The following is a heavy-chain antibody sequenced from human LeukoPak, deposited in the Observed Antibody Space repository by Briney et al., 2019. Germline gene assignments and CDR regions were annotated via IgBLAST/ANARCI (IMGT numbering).Heavy chain of an antibody. Sequence: PGGSLRLSCAASGFTFSSYWMHWVRHAPGKGLVWVSRINSDGITTTYADSVKGRFTISRDNAKNTLYLQMNSLRAEDTAVYYCARDLGEYYDTSDNWFDPWGQGTLVTVSS. J-gene: IGHJ5*02. D-gene: IGHD3-22*01. V-gene: IGHV3-74*01. CDR3: ARDLGEYYDTSDNWFDP. CDR1: GFTFSSYW. CDR2: INSDGITT.